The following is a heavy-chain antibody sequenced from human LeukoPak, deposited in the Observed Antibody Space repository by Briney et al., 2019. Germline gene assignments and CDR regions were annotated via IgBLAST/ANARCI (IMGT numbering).Heavy chain of an antibody. CDR1: GGSFSGYY. CDR3: ASSGGPVDAFDI. Sequence: SETLSLTCAVYGGSFSGYYWSWIRQPPGKGLEWIGEINHSGSTNYNPSLKSRVTISVDTSKNQFSLELSSVTAADTAVYYCASSGGPVDAFDIWGQGTMVTVSS. CDR2: INHSGST. D-gene: IGHD3-10*01. V-gene: IGHV4-34*01. J-gene: IGHJ3*02.